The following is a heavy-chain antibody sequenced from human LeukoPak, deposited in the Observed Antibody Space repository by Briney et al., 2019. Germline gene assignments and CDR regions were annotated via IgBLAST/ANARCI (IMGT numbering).Heavy chain of an antibody. CDR1: GYTFTVYY. D-gene: IGHD6-19*01. J-gene: IGHJ5*02. CDR2: INPNSGGT. CDR3: ARDATYSSGWYIDP. V-gene: IGHV1-2*02. Sequence: ASVKVSCKPSGYTFTVYYMHWVRQAPGQGLEWMGWINPNSGGTNYAQKFQGRVTMTRDTSISTAYMELSRLRSDDTAVYYCARDATYSSGWYIDPWGQGTLVTVSS.